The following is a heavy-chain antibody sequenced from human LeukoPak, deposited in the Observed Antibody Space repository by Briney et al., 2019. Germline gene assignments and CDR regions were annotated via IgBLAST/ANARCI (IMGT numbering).Heavy chain of an antibody. D-gene: IGHD6-19*01. J-gene: IGHJ4*02. V-gene: IGHV3-53*01. CDR1: GVTVSSNY. CDR3: ARDRVAGLDY. Sequence: GSLRLSCAASGVTVSSNYMSWVRQAPGKGLEWVSVIYSGGSTYYADSVKGRFTISRDNSKNTLYLQMNSLRAEDTAVYYCARDRVAGLDYWGQGTLVTVSS. CDR2: IYSGGST.